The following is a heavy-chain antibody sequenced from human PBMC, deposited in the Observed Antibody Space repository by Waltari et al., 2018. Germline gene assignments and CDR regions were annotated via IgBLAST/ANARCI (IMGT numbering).Heavy chain of an antibody. CDR2: IRYDGSDK. CDR1: GFTFNRFG. V-gene: IGHV3-30*02. D-gene: IGHD6-6*01. Sequence: QVQLVESGGGVVQPGGSLRLSCAASGFTFNRFGMHWVRQAPGKGLEWVAFIRYDGSDKYYADSAKGRFTISRDNSKNTLYLQMNSLRTEDTAVYYWGAARAFDYWGQGTLVTVSA. J-gene: IGHJ4*02. CDR3: GAARAFDY.